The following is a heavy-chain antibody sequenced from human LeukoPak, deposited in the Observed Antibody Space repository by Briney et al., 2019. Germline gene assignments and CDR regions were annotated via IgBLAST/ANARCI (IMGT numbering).Heavy chain of an antibody. CDR2: ISGSGGST. J-gene: IGHJ4*02. CDR3: AKDVLNSNYYGY. V-gene: IGHV3-23*01. CDR1: GFRFNTFW. D-gene: IGHD4-11*01. Sequence: TGGSLRLSCAASGFRFNTFWMSWVRQAPGKGLEWVSAISGSGGSTYYADSVKGRFTISRDNSKNTLYLQMNSLRAEDTAVYYCAKDVLNSNYYGYWGQGTLVTVSS.